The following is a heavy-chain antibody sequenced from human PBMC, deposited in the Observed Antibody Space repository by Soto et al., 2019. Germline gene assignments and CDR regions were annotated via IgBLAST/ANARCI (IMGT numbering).Heavy chain of an antibody. D-gene: IGHD6-13*01. Sequence: GGSLRLSCAASGITFSNAWMNWVRQAPGKGLEYIGRIRSKTDGGTTEYAAPVEGRFTISRDDSKNTLYLQMGGLKTEDTAVYYCTTTRPGTNVFDNWGQGTLVTV. CDR1: GITFSNAW. V-gene: IGHV3-15*01. CDR2: IRSKTDGGTT. J-gene: IGHJ3*02. CDR3: TTTRPGTNVFDN.